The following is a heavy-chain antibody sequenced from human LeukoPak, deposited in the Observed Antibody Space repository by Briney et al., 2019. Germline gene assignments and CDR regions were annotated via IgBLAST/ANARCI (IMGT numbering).Heavy chain of an antibody. CDR1: GCTFSSYA. Sequence: PGGSLRLSCAASGCTFSSYAMHWVRQAPGKGLEWVAVISYDGSNKYYAASVKGRFTISRDNSKNMLYLQMNSLRAEDTAVYYCARDSRAAGLAFDYWGQGTLVTVSS. CDR3: ARDSRAAGLAFDY. V-gene: IGHV3-30*04. CDR2: ISYDGSNK. D-gene: IGHD3-10*01. J-gene: IGHJ4*02.